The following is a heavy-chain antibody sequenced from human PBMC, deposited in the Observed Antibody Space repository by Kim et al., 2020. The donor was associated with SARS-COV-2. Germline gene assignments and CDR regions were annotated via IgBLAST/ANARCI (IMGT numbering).Heavy chain of an antibody. CDR2: INGGNGNT. CDR1: GYSFTTFA. V-gene: IGHV1-3*01. J-gene: IGHJ4*02. D-gene: IGHD6-19*01. Sequence: ASVKVSCKASGYSFTTFALYWVRRAPGQRLEWMGWINGGNGNTRYSQKFQARVSITRDTSATTAYLELSGLRSEDTAVYYCARDAVAGSFDHWGQGTLVTVSS. CDR3: ARDAVAGSFDH.